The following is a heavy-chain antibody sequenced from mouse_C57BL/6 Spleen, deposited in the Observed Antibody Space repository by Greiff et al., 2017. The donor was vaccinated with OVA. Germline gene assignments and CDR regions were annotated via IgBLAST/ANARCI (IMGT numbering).Heavy chain of an antibody. V-gene: IGHV1-62-2*01. Sequence: VQLQQSGAELVKPGASVKLSCKASGYTFTEYTIHWVKQRSGQGLEWIGRFYPGSGSIKYNEKFKDKATLTADKSSSTVYMELSRLTAEDSAVYFGAKHYYGTPYWYFEVWGTGTTVTVSS. CDR1: GYTFTEYT. J-gene: IGHJ1*03. CDR2: FYPGSGSI. D-gene: IGHD2-1*01. CDR3: AKHYYGTPYWYFEV.